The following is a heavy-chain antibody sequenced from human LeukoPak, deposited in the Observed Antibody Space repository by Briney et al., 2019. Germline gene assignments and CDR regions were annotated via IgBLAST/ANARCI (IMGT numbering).Heavy chain of an antibody. CDR1: GGSISSSSYY. J-gene: IGHJ4*02. CDR3: ARRRKWLGIDY. D-gene: IGHD5-12*01. Sequence: SETLSLTCTVSGGSISSSSYYWSWIRQPPGKGLEWIGEINHSGSTNYNPSLKSRVTISVDTSKNQFSLKLSSVTAADTAVYYCARRRKWLGIDYWGQGTLVTVSS. CDR2: INHSGST. V-gene: IGHV4-39*07.